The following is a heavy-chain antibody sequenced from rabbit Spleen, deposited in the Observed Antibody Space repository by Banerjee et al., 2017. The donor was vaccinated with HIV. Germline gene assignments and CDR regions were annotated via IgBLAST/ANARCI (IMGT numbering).Heavy chain of an antibody. CDR3: ARDLASVVGWNFNL. CDR1: GFSFSSSYY. J-gene: IGHJ4*01. V-gene: IGHV1S45*01. Sequence: QEQLVESGGGLVQPEGSLTLTCTASGFSFSSSYYMCWVRQAPGKGLEWIGCIYTGSGSTYYANWAKGRFTISKTSSATVTLQMTSLTAADTATYFCARDLASVVGWNFNLWGPGTLVTVS. CDR2: IYTGSGST. D-gene: IGHD3-1*01.